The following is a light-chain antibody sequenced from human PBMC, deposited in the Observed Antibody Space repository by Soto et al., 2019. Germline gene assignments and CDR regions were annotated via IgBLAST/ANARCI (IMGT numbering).Light chain of an antibody. CDR1: SSDVGSYNL. V-gene: IGLV2-23*01. CDR3: CSYAGGTTVV. CDR2: EGS. Sequence: QSVLTQPASVSGSPGQSITISCTGTSSDVGSYNLVSWYQQHPGKAPKLMIYEGSERPSGVSNRFSGYKSGNTASLTISGLQAEDEADYFCCSYAGGTTVVFGGGTKLTVL. J-gene: IGLJ2*01.